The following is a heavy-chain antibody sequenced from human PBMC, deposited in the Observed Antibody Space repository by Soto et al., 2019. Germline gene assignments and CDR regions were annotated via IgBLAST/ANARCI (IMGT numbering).Heavy chain of an antibody. CDR2: IYDNGGA. Sequence: PSETLSLTCTVSGDSISSGGYYWSWIRQHSGKGLEWIGYIYDNGGAYYSPSLKGRVVISVDRSENQFSLRLSSVTAADTAVYYCARVKGGTTRRAFDSWGQGTLVTVSS. V-gene: IGHV4-31*03. CDR1: GDSISSGGYY. CDR3: ARVKGGTTRRAFDS. J-gene: IGHJ4*02. D-gene: IGHD1-7*01.